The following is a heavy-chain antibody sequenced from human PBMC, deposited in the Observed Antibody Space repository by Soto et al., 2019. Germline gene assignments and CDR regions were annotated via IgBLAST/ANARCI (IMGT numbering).Heavy chain of an antibody. CDR2: IYSGGNT. J-gene: IGHJ3*02. CDR3: AREVRVRGFAFDI. D-gene: IGHD3-3*01. V-gene: IGHV3-66*01. CDR1: GFTVSSNY. Sequence: GGSLRLSCAVSGFTVSSNYMNWVRQAPGKGLEWVSFIYSGGNTYYADSVKGRFTISRDNSKNMLYLQMNSLRFEDTVVYYCAREVRVRGFAFDIWGQGAMVTVSS.